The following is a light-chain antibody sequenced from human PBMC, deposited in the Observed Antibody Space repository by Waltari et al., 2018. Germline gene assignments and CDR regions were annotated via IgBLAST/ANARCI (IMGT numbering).Light chain of an antibody. Sequence: DIVLTQSPDSLAVSLGERAPINCKSSQSVSYSSNNRDYLAWYHQKPGQPPKLLIYWASTRESVVPDRFSGSGSGTDFTLTISSLQAEDVAVYYCQQYYSNFFTFGPGTKVDIK. V-gene: IGKV4-1*01. J-gene: IGKJ3*01. CDR3: QQYYSNFFT. CDR1: QSVSYSSNNRDY. CDR2: WAS.